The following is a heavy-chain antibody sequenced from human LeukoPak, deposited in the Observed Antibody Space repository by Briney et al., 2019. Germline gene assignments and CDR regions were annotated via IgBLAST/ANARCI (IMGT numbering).Heavy chain of an antibody. CDR1: GGSFSGYY. Sequence: SETLSLTCAVYGGSFSGYYWSWIRQPPGKGLEWIGEINHSGSTNYNPSLKSRVTISVDTSKNQFSLKLSSVTAADTAVYHCARLRDFWSGYYTFNWFDPWGQGTLVTVSS. D-gene: IGHD3-3*01. J-gene: IGHJ5*02. V-gene: IGHV4-34*01. CDR3: ARLRDFWSGYYTFNWFDP. CDR2: INHSGST.